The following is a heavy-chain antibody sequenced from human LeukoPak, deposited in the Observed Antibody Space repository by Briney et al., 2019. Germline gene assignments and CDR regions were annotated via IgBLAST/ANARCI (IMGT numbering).Heavy chain of an antibody. CDR3: ARGYYDFWSGYYMSGIYDY. CDR1: GGSISSYY. D-gene: IGHD3-3*01. J-gene: IGHJ4*02. CDR2: IHYSGST. Sequence: SETLSLTCTVSGGSISSYYWSWIRQPPGKGLEWIGYIHYSGSTNYNPSLKSRVTISVDASKNQFSLKLSSVTAADTAVYYCARGYYDFWSGYYMSGIYDYWGQGTLVTVSS. V-gene: IGHV4-59*01.